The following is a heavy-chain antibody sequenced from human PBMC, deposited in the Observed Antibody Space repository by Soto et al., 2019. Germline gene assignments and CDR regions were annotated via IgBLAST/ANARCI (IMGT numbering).Heavy chain of an antibody. Sequence: QITLKESGPTLVKPTQTLTLTCTFSGFSLSTDTAGVGWIRQPPGKSLEWLAHIYWNDDKSYSPSLKSRLTTTKDPLKEKAALKMPNMYPVDTATYCCTHRVATGHVYYFDFWGRGTLVTVSS. CDR1: GFSLSTDTAG. CDR2: IYWNDDK. J-gene: IGHJ2*01. V-gene: IGHV2-5*01. CDR3: THRVATGHVYYFDF. D-gene: IGHD1-1*01.